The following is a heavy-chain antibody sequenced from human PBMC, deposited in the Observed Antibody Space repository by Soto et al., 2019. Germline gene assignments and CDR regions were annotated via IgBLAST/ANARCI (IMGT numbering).Heavy chain of an antibody. Sequence: QVQLQESGPGLVKPSETLSLTCTVSGGSISSYYWSWIRQPPGKGLEWIGYIYYSGSTNYNPSLKSRVTISVDTSKNQFSRKLSSVTAADTAVYYCARDFRSYGGNSYAFDIWGQGTMVTVSS. V-gene: IGHV4-59*01. CDR1: GGSISSYY. J-gene: IGHJ3*02. CDR3: ARDFRSYGGNSYAFDI. CDR2: IYYSGST. D-gene: IGHD4-17*01.